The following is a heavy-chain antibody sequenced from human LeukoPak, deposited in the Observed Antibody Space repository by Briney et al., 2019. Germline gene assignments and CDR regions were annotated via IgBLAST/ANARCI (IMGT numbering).Heavy chain of an antibody. Sequence: GGSLRLSCAASGFTFSSYEMNWVRQAPGKGLEWVSYISSSGSAIYYADSVKGRFTISRDNAKNSLYLQMNSLRAEDTAVYYCSRARIWFGELNDYWGQGTLVTVSS. V-gene: IGHV3-48*03. CDR2: ISSSGSAI. CDR1: GFTFSSYE. D-gene: IGHD3-10*01. CDR3: SRARIWFGELNDY. J-gene: IGHJ4*02.